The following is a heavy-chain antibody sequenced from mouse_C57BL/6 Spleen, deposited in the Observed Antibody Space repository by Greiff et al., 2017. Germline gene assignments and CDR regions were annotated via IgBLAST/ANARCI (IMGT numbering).Heavy chain of an antibody. V-gene: IGHV1-55*01. CDR2: IYPGSGST. Sequence: QVQLKQPGAELVKPGASVKMSCKASGYTFTSYWITWVKQRPGQGLEWIGDIYPGSGSTNYNEKFKSKATLTVDTSSSTAYMQLSSLTSEDSAVYYCAREVPLTMGMDYWGQGTSVTVSS. J-gene: IGHJ4*01. CDR1: GYTFTSYW. CDR3: AREVPLTMGMDY. D-gene: IGHD1-1*02.